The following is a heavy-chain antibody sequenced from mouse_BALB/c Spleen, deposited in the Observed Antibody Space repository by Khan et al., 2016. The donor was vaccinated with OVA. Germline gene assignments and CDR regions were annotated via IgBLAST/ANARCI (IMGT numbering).Heavy chain of an antibody. CDR2: IWAGGST. Sequence: QVQLKESGPGLVVPSQSLSITCTVSGFSLTSYGVHWVRQPPGKGLEWMGGIWAGGSTNYNSALLSGLSISTDNSKSQVFLKLNSRQTDDTAMYNCARLKDNWGQGTTLTVSS. J-gene: IGHJ2*01. CDR1: GFSLTSYG. CDR3: ARLKDN. V-gene: IGHV2-9*02.